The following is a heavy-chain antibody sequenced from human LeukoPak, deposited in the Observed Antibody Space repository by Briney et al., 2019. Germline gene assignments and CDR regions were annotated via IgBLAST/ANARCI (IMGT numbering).Heavy chain of an antibody. CDR3: TRGPKGGAFDI. D-gene: IGHD3-16*01. Sequence: GGSLRLSCTGSGFTFCGFAINWVRQAPGKGLEWVGFIRSKGFGETTEYAASVKGRFSISRDDSKSIAYLQMDSLTTEDTAVYYCTRGPKGGAFDIWGQGTMVTVSS. CDR1: GFTFCGFA. J-gene: IGHJ3*02. CDR2: IRSKGFGETT. V-gene: IGHV3-49*04.